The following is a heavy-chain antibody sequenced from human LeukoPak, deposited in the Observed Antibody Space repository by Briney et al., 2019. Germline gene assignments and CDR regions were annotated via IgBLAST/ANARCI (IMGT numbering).Heavy chain of an antibody. Sequence: GGSLRLSCAASGFTFSSYEMNWVRQAPGKGLEWVSYISSGRTIYYADSVKGRFTISRDNAKNSLYLQMDSLRAEDTAVYYCARLYSSSSGKAFDIWGQGTMVTVSS. CDR2: ISSGRTI. D-gene: IGHD6-6*01. J-gene: IGHJ3*02. CDR1: GFTFSSYE. V-gene: IGHV3-48*03. CDR3: ARLYSSSSGKAFDI.